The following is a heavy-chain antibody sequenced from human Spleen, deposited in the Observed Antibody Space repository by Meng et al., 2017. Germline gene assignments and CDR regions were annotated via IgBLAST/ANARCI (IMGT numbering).Heavy chain of an antibody. CDR1: GFTFSSYG. CDR3: ARMLPDSSGWYSFDY. Sequence: GESLKISCVASGFTFSSYGMHWVRQTPGKGLEWVATIWYDGSNQYYADSVKGRFTISRDNSKNTLYVLMNSLRAEDTAVYYCARMLPDSSGWYSFDYWGQGTLVTVSS. D-gene: IGHD6-19*01. J-gene: IGHJ4*02. CDR2: IWYDGSNQ. V-gene: IGHV3-33*01.